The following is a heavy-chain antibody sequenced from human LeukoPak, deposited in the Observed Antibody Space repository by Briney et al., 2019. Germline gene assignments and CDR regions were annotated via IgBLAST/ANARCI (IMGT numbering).Heavy chain of an antibody. V-gene: IGHV3-7*03. CDR2: INHNGNVN. D-gene: IGHD3-16*01. CDR3: ARGGGLDV. CDR1: GFTFSSYS. Sequence: GGSLRLSCAASGFTFSSYSMNWARQDPGKGLEWVASINHNGNVNYYVDSVKGRFTISRDNAKNSLYLQMSNLRAEDTAVYFCARGGGLDVWGQGATVTVSS. J-gene: IGHJ6*02.